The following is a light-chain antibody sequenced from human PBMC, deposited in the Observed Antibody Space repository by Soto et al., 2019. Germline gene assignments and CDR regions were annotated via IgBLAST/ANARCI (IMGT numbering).Light chain of an antibody. Sequence: QSALTQPRSVSGSPGQSVTISCTGTSSDVGGYNYVSWYQQHPGKAPKLMISDVSKRPSGVPDRFSGSKSGNTASLTISGLQSEDEGDYYCFSYAGSYTFGVFGTGTKGTVL. CDR3: FSYAGSYTFGV. V-gene: IGLV2-11*01. CDR2: DVS. CDR1: SSDVGGYNY. J-gene: IGLJ1*01.